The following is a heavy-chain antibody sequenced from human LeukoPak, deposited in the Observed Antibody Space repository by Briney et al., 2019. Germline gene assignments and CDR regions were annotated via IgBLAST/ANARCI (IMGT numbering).Heavy chain of an antibody. Sequence: PGGSLRLSCAASGFTFSSYAMHWVRQAPGKGLEWVAVVSYDGSNKYYADSVKGRFTISRDNAKNSLFLQMNSLRADDTAVYYCARDYGPGDYWGQGTLVTVSS. CDR2: VSYDGSNK. D-gene: IGHD4-17*01. J-gene: IGHJ4*02. V-gene: IGHV3-30*04. CDR1: GFTFSSYA. CDR3: ARDYGPGDY.